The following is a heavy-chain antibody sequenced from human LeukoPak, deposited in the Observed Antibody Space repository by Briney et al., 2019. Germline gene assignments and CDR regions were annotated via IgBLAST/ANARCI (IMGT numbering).Heavy chain of an antibody. V-gene: IGHV4-31*03. CDR1: GGSISSGGYY. D-gene: IGHD3-10*01. CDR2: IYYSEST. J-gene: IGHJ4*02. CDR3: ARDGYGSGSYYY. Sequence: SETLSLTCTVSGGSISSGGYYWGWIRQHPGKGLEWIRYIYYSESTYYNPSLKSRVTISVDTSKNQCSLKLSSATAADTAVYYCARDGYGSGSYYYWGQGTLVTASS.